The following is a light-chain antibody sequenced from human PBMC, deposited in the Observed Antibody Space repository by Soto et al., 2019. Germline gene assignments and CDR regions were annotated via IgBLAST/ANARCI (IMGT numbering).Light chain of an antibody. Sequence: DIVMTQSPDSLAVSLGERATINCKSSQSVLYSSNNKNYLAWYQQKPGQPPKLLIDWASTRESGVPDRFSGSGSGTDFTLTISSLQAEDVAVYYCQQYYSTPFTFGPGTKVGIK. CDR1: QSVLYSSNNKNY. CDR3: QQYYSTPFT. J-gene: IGKJ3*01. V-gene: IGKV4-1*01. CDR2: WAS.